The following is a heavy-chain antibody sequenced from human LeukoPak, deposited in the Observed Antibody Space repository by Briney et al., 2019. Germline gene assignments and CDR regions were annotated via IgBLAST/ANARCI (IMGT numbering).Heavy chain of an antibody. D-gene: IGHD3-22*01. J-gene: IGHJ4*02. CDR2: IYHSGST. Sequence: PSETLSLTCAVSGYSISSGYYWGWIRQPPGKGLEWIGSIYHSGSTYYNPSLKSRVTISVDTSKNQFSLKLSSVTAADTAVYCCASSLYYYDSSGFNFDYWGQGTLVTVSS. CDR3: ASSLYYYDSSGFNFDY. CDR1: GYSISSGYY. V-gene: IGHV4-38-2*01.